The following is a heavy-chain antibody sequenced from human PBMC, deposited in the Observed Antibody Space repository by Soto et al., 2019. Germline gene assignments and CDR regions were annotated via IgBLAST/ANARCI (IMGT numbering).Heavy chain of an antibody. CDR1: GFTFSSYG. V-gene: IGHV3-30*18. J-gene: IGHJ1*01. D-gene: IGHD6-19*01. Sequence: PGGSLRLSCAASGFTFSSYGMHWVRQAPGKGLEWVAVISYDGSNKYYADSVKGRFTISRDNSKNTLYLQMNSLRAEDTAVYYCAKDPPDRSGWYLVYFQHWGQGTLVTVSS. CDR2: ISYDGSNK. CDR3: AKDPPDRSGWYLVYFQH.